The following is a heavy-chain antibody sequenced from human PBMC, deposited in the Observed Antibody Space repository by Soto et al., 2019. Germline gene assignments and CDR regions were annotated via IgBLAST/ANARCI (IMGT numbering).Heavy chain of an antibody. J-gene: IGHJ5*02. CDR2: ISYDGSNK. CDR1: GFTFSSYG. V-gene: IGHV3-30*18. CDR3: AKDRCGGDCYGGWFDP. D-gene: IGHD2-21*02. Sequence: QVQLVESGGGVVQPGRSLRLSCAASGFTFSSYGMHWVRQAPGKGLEWVAVISYDGSNKYYADSVKGRFTISRDNSKNXLYLQMNSLRAEDTAVYYCAKDRCGGDCYGGWFDPWGQGTLVTVSS.